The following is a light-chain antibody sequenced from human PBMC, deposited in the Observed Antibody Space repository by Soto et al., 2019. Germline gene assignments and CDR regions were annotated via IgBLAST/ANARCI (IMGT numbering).Light chain of an antibody. CDR2: EVS. V-gene: IGLV2-8*01. Sequence: QSVLTQPPSPSGSPGQSVTISCTGTSSDVGGYNYVSWYQQHPGKAPKLMIYEVSKRPSGVPDRFSGSKSGNTASLTVSGLQAEDEADYYCTSYAGSNNFFYVFGTGTKVT. CDR1: SSDVGGYNY. J-gene: IGLJ1*01. CDR3: TSYAGSNNFFYV.